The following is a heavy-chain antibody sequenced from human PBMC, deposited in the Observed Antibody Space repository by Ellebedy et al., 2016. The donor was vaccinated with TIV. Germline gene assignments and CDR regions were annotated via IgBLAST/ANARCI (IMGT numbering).Heavy chain of an antibody. Sequence: GESLKISCAASGFTFSSYWMTWVRQAPGKGLEWVAVISYDGNSQYYADSVKGRFTISRDNSMTTLYLEMNSLREEDTAVYYCARDLDKSSGWYGGAAYWGQGTLVTVSS. J-gene: IGHJ4*02. CDR1: GFTFSSYW. D-gene: IGHD6-19*01. CDR3: ARDLDKSSGWYGGAAY. CDR2: ISYDGNSQ. V-gene: IGHV3-30-3*01.